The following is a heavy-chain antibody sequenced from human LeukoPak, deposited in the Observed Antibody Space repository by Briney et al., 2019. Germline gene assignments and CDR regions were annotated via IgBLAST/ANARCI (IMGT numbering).Heavy chain of an antibody. V-gene: IGHV3-30*03. D-gene: IGHD2-2*01. J-gene: IGHJ2*01. Sequence: GGSLRLSCAASGFTFSSYGMHWVRQAPGKGLEWVAVISYDGSSKYYADSVKGRFTISRDNSKNTLYLQMNSLRAEDTAVYYCARGGSYCSSTRCYDTLGYFDLWGRGTLVTVSS. CDR1: GFTFSSYG. CDR3: ARGGSYCSSTRCYDTLGYFDL. CDR2: ISYDGSSK.